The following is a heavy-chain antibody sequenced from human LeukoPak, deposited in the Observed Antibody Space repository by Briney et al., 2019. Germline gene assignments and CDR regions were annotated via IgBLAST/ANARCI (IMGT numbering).Heavy chain of an antibody. CDR2: ISSGGSSI. CDR3: ARDNGDSSDY. V-gene: IGHV3-48*03. CDR1: GFTFSSYD. J-gene: IGHJ4*02. Sequence: GGSLRLSCAASGFTFSSYDMDWVRQAPGKGLEWISYISSGGSSIYYADSVKGRFTISRDNAKNSLYLQMNSLRAEDTAVYYCARDNGDSSDYWGQGTLVTVSS. D-gene: IGHD4-17*01.